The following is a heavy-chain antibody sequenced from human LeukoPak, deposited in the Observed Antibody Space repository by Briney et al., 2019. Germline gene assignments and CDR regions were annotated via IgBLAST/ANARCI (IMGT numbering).Heavy chain of an antibody. CDR2: IYYSGTT. V-gene: IGHV4-39*01. Sequence: SESLSLTCTVSGGSISSSSYYWVWTRHPPGEGLGWIGSIYYSGTTYYNPSLNSRVTISVDTSRNQFCLKLSSVTATDTAVYYCARMIDADAFDIWGQGTMVTVSS. J-gene: IGHJ3*02. CDR1: GGSISSSSYY. D-gene: IGHD3-22*01. CDR3: ARMIDADAFDI.